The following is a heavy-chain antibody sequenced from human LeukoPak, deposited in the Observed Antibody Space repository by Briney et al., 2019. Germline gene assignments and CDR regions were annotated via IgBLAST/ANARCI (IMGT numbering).Heavy chain of an antibody. CDR2: ISSSGFSA. Sequence: GGFLRLSCAASGFNFSDYYMSWIRQAPGKGLEWVSYISSSGFSAYYAGSVKGRFTISRDNARNSLYLQMSSQAPEDSALYYCARGKRRFDYWGQGTLVSVSS. V-gene: IGHV3-11*01. CDR1: GFNFSDYY. CDR3: ARGKRRFDY. J-gene: IGHJ4*02.